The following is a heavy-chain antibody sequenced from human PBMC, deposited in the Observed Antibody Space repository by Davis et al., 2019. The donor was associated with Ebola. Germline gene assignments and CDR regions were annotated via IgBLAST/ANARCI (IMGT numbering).Heavy chain of an antibody. CDR1: GGSIDSSRFY. V-gene: IGHV4-39*07. CDR2: IYYSGST. CDR3: AREGRYSSSSNWFDP. J-gene: IGHJ5*02. Sequence: SETLSLTCTVSGGSIDSSRFYWDWIRQPPGKGLEWIGNIYYSGSTYYNPSLKTRVNISMDTSKNQFSLKLFSMTAADTAVYYCAREGRYSSSSNWFDPWGQGTLVTVSS. D-gene: IGHD6-6*01.